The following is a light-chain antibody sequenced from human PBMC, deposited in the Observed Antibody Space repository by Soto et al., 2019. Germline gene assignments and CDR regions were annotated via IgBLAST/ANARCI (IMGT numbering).Light chain of an antibody. J-gene: IGLJ1*01. CDR2: EGS. CDR3: QSYDRRLSGYV. V-gene: IGLV2-14*02. CDR1: SSDVGSYNL. Sequence: QSALTQPASVSGSPGQSITISCTGTSSDVGSYNLVSWYQQHPGKAPKLMIYEGSKRPSGVPERFSGSKSGASATLAITGLQAEDEADYYCQSYDRRLSGYVFGTGTKLTVL.